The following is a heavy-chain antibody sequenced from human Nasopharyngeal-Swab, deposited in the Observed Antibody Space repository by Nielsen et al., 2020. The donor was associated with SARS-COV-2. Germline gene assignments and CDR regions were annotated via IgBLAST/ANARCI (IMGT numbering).Heavy chain of an antibody. V-gene: IGHV4-30-4*01. D-gene: IGHD4-17*01. CDR3: ARLGYGDSNWFDP. J-gene: IGHJ5*02. Sequence: TRQSRGKGLEWIGYIYYSGSTYYNPSLKSRVTISVDTSKNQFSLKLSSVTAADTAVYYCARLGYGDSNWFDPWGQGTLVTVSS. CDR2: IYYSGST.